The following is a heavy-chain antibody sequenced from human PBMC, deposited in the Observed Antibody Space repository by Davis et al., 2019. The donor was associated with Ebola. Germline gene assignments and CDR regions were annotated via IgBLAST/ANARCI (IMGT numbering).Heavy chain of an antibody. V-gene: IGHV3-7*01. D-gene: IGHD2-15*01. J-gene: IGHJ4*02. CDR3: ARDPHYCSGGSCFHPDGDY. Sequence: GGSLRLSCAASGFIFSSYVMSWVRQAPGKGLEWVANIKQDGSEKYYVDSVKGRFTISRDNAKNSLYLQMNSLRAEDTAVYYCARDPHYCSGGSCFHPDGDYWGQGTLVTVSS. CDR1: GFIFSSYV. CDR2: IKQDGSEK.